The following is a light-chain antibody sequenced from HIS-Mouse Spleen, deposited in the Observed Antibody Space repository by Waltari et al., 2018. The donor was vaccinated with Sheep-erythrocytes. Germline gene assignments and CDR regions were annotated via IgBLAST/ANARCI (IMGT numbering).Light chain of an antibody. V-gene: IGLV2-14*03. CDR2: DVS. CDR1: SSDGGGYNY. CDR3: SSYTSSSTSWV. J-gene: IGLJ3*02. Sequence: QSALTQPASVSGSPGQSITIACTGSSSDGGGYNYVSWYQQHPGKAPQPMIYDVSNRPSGVSNRFSGSKSGNTASLTISGLQAEDEADYYCSSYTSSSTSWVFGGGTKLTVL.